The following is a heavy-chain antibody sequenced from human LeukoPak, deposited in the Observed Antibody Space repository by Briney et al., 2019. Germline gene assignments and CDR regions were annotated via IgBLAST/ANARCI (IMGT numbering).Heavy chain of an antibody. CDR3: AKEHHGGNFDY. Sequence: QTGGSLRLSCAASGFTVSSNYMSWVRQAPGKGLEWVSVIYSGGSTYYADSVKGRFTISRDNSKNTLYLQMNSLRAEDTAVYYCAKEHHGGNFDYWGQGTLVTVSS. CDR1: GFTVSSNY. D-gene: IGHD4-23*01. V-gene: IGHV3-53*01. J-gene: IGHJ4*02. CDR2: IYSGGST.